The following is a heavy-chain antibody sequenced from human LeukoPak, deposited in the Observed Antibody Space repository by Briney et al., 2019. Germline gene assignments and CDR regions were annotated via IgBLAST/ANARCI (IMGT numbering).Heavy chain of an antibody. CDR2: ISASDDTR. CDR3: AKDRLRGFRFDYGAFEI. V-gene: IGHV3-23*01. CDR1: GFTFSSFA. J-gene: IGHJ3*02. Sequence: PGGSLRLSCAASGFTFSSFAMSWVRQAPGKGPAWVSTISASDDTRSYADSVKGRFTISRDNSKNTLYLQMNSLRADDTAEYYCAKDRLRGFRFDYGAFEIWGQGTMVTVSS. D-gene: IGHD3-16*01.